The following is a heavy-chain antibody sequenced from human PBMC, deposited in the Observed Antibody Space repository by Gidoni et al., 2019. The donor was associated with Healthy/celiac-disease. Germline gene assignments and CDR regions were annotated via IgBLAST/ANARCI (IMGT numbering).Heavy chain of an antibody. J-gene: IGHJ4*02. CDR2: ISYDGSNK. Sequence: QVQLVESGGGVVQPGRSLRLSCAASGFTFSSYAMHWVRQAPGKGLEWVAVISYDGSNKYYADSVKGRFTISRDNSKNTLYLQMNSLRAEDTAVYYCARDGPGSGLLDYWGQGTLVTVSS. CDR3: ARDGPGSGLLDY. CDR1: GFTFSSYA. V-gene: IGHV3-30*04. D-gene: IGHD3-10*01.